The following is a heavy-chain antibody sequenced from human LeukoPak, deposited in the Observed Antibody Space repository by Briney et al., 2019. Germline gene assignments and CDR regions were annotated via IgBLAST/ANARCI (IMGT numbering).Heavy chain of an antibody. V-gene: IGHV1-2*02. Sequence: ASVKVSCKASGYTFTGYYMHWVRQAPGQGLEWMGWINPNSGGTNYAQKFQGRVTMTRDTSISTAYMELSRLRSDDTAVYYCARSRQIQLWLEFDYWGQGTLVTVSS. CDR1: GYTFTGYY. CDR3: ARSRQIQLWLEFDY. CDR2: INPNSGGT. J-gene: IGHJ4*02. D-gene: IGHD5-18*01.